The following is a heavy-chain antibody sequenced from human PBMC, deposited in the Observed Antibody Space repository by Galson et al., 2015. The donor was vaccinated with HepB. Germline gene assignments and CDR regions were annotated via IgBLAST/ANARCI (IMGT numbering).Heavy chain of an antibody. CDR1: GYTFNNYA. CDR2: INTNTGNP. D-gene: IGHD3-10*01. CDR3: ARDVTYGSGSQDFDY. V-gene: IGHV7-4-1*02. J-gene: IGHJ4*02. Sequence: SVKVSCKASGYTFNNYAIHWVRQAPGQGLEWMGWINTNTGNPTYAQGFTGWFVFSLDTSVDTAYLQINSLKAEDTAVYYCARDVTYGSGSQDFDYWGQGTLVTVSS.